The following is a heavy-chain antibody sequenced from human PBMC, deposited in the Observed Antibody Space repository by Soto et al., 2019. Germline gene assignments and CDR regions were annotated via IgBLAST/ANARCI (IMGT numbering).Heavy chain of an antibody. CDR1: GFTFHYYV. V-gene: IGHV3-30-3*01. J-gene: IGHJ4*02. CDR3: ASTIKYDFWSGHPIDY. CDR2: ISHNRTNK. Sequence: GGSLRLSCAASGFTFHYYVMHWVRQAPGKGLEWVALISHNRTNKYYADSVKGRFTISRDNSKNTMYLQMNSLRAEDTAMYYCASTIKYDFWSGHPIDYWGQGALVTVSS. D-gene: IGHD3-3*01.